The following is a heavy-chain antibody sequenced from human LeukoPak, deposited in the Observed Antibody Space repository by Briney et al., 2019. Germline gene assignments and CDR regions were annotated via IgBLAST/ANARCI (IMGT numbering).Heavy chain of an antibody. CDR2: MNPNSGNT. D-gene: IGHD3-22*01. CDR1: GYTFTSYD. Sequence: GASVKVSCKASGYTFTSYDINWVRQATGQGLEWMGWMNPNSGNTGYAQKFQGRVTMTRNTPISTAYMELSSLRSEDTAVYYCARAQKRSYYYDSSGFNPAYWGQGTLVTVSS. CDR3: ARAQKRSYYYDSSGFNPAY. J-gene: IGHJ4*02. V-gene: IGHV1-8*01.